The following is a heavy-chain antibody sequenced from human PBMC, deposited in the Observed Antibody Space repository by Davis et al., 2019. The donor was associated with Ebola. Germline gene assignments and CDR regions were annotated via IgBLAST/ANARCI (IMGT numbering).Heavy chain of an antibody. V-gene: IGHV3-7*03. J-gene: IGHJ4*02. CDR2: IKQDGSAE. CDR3: AQRWGSYRYFRH. D-gene: IGHD3-16*02. CDR1: GFTFRSYW. Sequence: PGGSLRLSCAVSGFTFRSYWMSWVRQTPGKGLEWVANIKQDGSAENYVDSVKGRFSISRDNSKNSLFLQMNSLRAEDTAVYYCAQRWGSYRYFRHWGQGTLVTVSS.